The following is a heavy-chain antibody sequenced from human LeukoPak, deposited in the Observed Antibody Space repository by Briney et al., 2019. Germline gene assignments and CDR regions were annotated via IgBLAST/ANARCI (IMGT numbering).Heavy chain of an antibody. CDR2: IKSKTDGGTT. Sequence: GGSLRLSCAASGFTFSNAWMSWVRQAPGKGLEWVGRIKSKTDGGTTDYAAPVKGRFTISRDDSKNTLYLQMNSLKTEDTAVYYCTTDIGYCSSTSCYVYGYFQHWGQGTLVTVSS. V-gene: IGHV3-15*01. D-gene: IGHD2-2*01. J-gene: IGHJ1*01. CDR3: TTDIGYCSSTSCYVYGYFQH. CDR1: GFTFSNAW.